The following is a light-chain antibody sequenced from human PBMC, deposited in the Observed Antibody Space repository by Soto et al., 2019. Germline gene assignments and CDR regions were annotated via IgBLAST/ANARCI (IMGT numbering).Light chain of an antibody. J-gene: IGKJ4*01. CDR2: KAS. Sequence: DIQMTQSPSTLSGSVGDRVTITCRASQTISSWLAWYQQKPGKAPKLLIYKASTLKSGVPSRFSGSGSGTEFTLTISSLQPDDFATYYCQQSYGTPITFGGGTKVDIK. CDR3: QQSYGTPIT. CDR1: QTISSW. V-gene: IGKV1-5*03.